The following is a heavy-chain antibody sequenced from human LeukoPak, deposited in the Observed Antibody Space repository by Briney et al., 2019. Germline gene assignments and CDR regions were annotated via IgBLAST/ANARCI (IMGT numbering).Heavy chain of an antibody. CDR3: AIQETAMVSGFDY. J-gene: IGHJ4*02. V-gene: IGHV1-69*05. Sequence: SVKVSCKASGGTFSNYAISWVRQAPGQGLEWMGGIIPIFGTANYAQKFQGRVTITTDESTSTAYMELSSLRSEDTAVYYCAIQETAMVSGFDYWGQGTLVTVSS. CDR2: IIPIFGTA. CDR1: GGTFSNYA. D-gene: IGHD5-18*01.